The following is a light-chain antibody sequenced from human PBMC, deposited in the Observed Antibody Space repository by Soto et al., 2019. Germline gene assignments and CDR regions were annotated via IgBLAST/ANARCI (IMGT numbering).Light chain of an antibody. CDR1: SSDVGNYNY. CDR2: QVT. Sequence: QSVLTQPASVSGSPGQSITISCTGTSSDVGNYNYVSWYQETPGKAPRLIIYQVTNRPSGGSNRFSGSKSGNTASLTISGLQADDEADYYCTSFSTGSSYVIFGGGTKVTVL. CDR3: TSFSTGSSYVI. V-gene: IGLV2-14*01. J-gene: IGLJ2*01.